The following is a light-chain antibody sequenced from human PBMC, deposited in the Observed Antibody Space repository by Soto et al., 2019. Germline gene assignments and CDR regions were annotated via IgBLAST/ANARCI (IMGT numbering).Light chain of an antibody. V-gene: IGLV2-14*03. CDR2: DVS. Sequence: QSVLTQPVSVSGSPGQSITISCTGTSSDVGGYNYVSWYQHHPGKAPKLLIYDVSNRPSGVSNRFSGSKSDNTASLTISGLQPEEEADYYCSSYTTSNTRQIVFGTGTKVTVL. J-gene: IGLJ1*01. CDR3: SSYTTSNTRQIV. CDR1: SSDVGGYNY.